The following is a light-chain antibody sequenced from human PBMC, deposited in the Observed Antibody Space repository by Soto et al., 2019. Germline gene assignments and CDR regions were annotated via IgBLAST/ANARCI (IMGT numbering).Light chain of an antibody. Sequence: EIVLTQSPGTLSLSPGKGTTLSCRASQSVGNNYVAWFQQKPGQAPRVLIYEASKRASGIPDRFSGSGSGTDFTLTISRLEPGDYAVFYCQQYFIAPITFGQGTRLEIK. V-gene: IGKV3-20*01. CDR2: EAS. CDR3: QQYFIAPIT. J-gene: IGKJ5*01. CDR1: QSVGNNY.